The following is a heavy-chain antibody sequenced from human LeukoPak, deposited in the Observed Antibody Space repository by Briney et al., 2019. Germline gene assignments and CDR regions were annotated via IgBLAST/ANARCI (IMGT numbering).Heavy chain of an antibody. CDR3: ARDSPRTGGGGSHFDY. CDR2: IYSGGST. Sequence: GGSLRLSCAASGFTVSSNYMSWVRQAPGKGLEWVSVIYSGGSTYYADSVKGRLTISRDNSKNTLYLQMNSLRAEDTAVYYCARDSPRTGGGGSHFDYWGQGTLVTVSS. D-gene: IGHD1-1*01. V-gene: IGHV3-66*01. CDR1: GFTVSSNY. J-gene: IGHJ4*02.